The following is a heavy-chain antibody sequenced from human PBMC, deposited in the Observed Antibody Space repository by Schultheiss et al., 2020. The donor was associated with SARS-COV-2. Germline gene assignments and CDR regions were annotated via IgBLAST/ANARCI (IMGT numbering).Heavy chain of an antibody. CDR3: ARVRTGYCSSTSCYGYYGMDV. D-gene: IGHD2-2*01. Sequence: GGSLRLSCAASGFTFSSYGMHWVRQAPGKGLEWVAVISYDGSNKYYADSVKGRFTISRDNSKNTLYLQMNSLRAEDTAVYYCARVRTGYCSSTSCYGYYGMDVWGQGTTVTVSS. CDR2: ISYDGSNK. CDR1: GFTFSSYG. J-gene: IGHJ6*02. V-gene: IGHV3-30*03.